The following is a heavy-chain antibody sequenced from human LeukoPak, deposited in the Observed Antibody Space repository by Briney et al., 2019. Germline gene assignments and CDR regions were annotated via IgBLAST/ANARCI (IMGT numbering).Heavy chain of an antibody. Sequence: GGSLRLSCAASGFTFSSYWMTRVRQAPGKGLEWVANMKQDGSEKYYVDSVKGRFTISRDNAKNSLYLQMNSLRAEDTAVYYCTRDTGCSGGTCYSFYDYWGQGTLVTVSS. CDR3: TRDTGCSGGTCYSFYDY. V-gene: IGHV3-7*01. D-gene: IGHD2-15*01. CDR1: GFTFSSYW. CDR2: MKQDGSEK. J-gene: IGHJ4*02.